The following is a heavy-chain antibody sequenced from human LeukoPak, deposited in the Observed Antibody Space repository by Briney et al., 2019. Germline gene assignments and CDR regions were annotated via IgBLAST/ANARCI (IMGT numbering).Heavy chain of an antibody. Sequence: GGSLRLSCAASGLTFSRYWMSWVRQAPGKGLEWVANIKQDGSEKYYVDSVKGRFTISRDNAKNSLYLEMNSLRAEDTAVYYCVRVDYQLLHLDYWGQGTLVTVSS. CDR3: VRVDYQLLHLDY. D-gene: IGHD2-2*01. V-gene: IGHV3-7*01. J-gene: IGHJ4*02. CDR2: IKQDGSEK. CDR1: GLTFSRYW.